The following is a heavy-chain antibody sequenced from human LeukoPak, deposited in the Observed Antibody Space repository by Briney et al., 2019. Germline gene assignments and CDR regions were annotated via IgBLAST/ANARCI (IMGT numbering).Heavy chain of an antibody. CDR1: SASISSSPYY. CDR3: AANSADYNTLGSSYKV. J-gene: IGHJ4*02. D-gene: IGHD3-10*01. Sequence: PSETLSLTCTVSSASISSSPYYWAWIRQSPGEGLEWIGTISYSGTTYFNPSHMSRVSISVDTSKNHFSLKLSSVTAADMAVYYCAANSADYNTLGSSYKVWGQGTLVTVSS. CDR2: ISYSGTT. V-gene: IGHV4-39*02.